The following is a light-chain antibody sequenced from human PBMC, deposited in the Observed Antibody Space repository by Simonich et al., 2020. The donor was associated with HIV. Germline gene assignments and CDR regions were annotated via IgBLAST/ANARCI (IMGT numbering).Light chain of an antibody. V-gene: IGKV1-13*02. CDR3: QQFNSYAWT. CDR2: KAS. Sequence: AIQLTQSPSSLSASVGDRVTITCRASQGISSALAWYQQKPGKAPKLLIYKASSLESGVPSRFSGSGSETEFTLTISSLQPEDFATYYCQQFNSYAWTFGPGTKVEIK. CDR1: QGISSA. J-gene: IGKJ1*01.